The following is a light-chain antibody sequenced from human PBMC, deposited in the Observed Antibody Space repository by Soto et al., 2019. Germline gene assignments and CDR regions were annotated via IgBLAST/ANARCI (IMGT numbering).Light chain of an antibody. J-gene: IGKJ3*01. V-gene: IGKV3-20*01. CDR2: GAS. Sequence: EIVLTQSPGTLSLSPGERATLSCRASQSVSSSYLAWYQQKPGQAPRLLIYGASSRATGIPDRFSGSGSGTDFTLTISRLEHDDFAVYYCQQYGSSHTFGPGTKVDIK. CDR1: QSVSSSY. CDR3: QQYGSSHT.